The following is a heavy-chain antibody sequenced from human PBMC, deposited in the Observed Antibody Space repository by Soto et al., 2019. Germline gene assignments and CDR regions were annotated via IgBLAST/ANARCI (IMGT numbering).Heavy chain of an antibody. CDR1: GGTFSSYA. D-gene: IGHD3-22*01. V-gene: IGHV1-69*01. Sequence: QVQLVQSGAEVKKPGSSVKVSCKASGGTFSSYAISWVRQAPGQGLEWMGGISPSFGTANYAQKFQGRVTIPADEYTSTGYMELSSLRSEDTAVYYCAGEYYYDRSGYYVPYDYWGQGTLVTVSS. CDR3: AGEYYYDRSGYYVPYDY. CDR2: ISPSFGTA. J-gene: IGHJ4*02.